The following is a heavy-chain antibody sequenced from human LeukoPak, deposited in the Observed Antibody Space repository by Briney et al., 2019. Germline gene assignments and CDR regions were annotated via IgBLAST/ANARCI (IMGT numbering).Heavy chain of an antibody. CDR2: INPNSGGT. CDR3: ARELAGYSSDGGGFDY. Sequence: ASVEVSCKASGYTFTGYYMHWVRQAPGQGLEWMGWINPNSGGTNYAQKFQGRVTMTRDTSISTAYMELSRLRSDDTAVYYCARELAGYSSDGGGFDYWGQGTLVTVSS. CDR1: GYTFTGYY. V-gene: IGHV1-2*02. D-gene: IGHD6-25*01. J-gene: IGHJ4*02.